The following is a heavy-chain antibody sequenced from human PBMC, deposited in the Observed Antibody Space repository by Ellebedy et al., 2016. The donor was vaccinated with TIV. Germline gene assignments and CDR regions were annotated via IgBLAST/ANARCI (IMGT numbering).Heavy chain of an antibody. CDR3: ARSAGDSSGWFVS. CDR1: GFRFAGHA. Sequence: PGGSLRLSCAASGFRFAGHAMSCVPQAQGKGLEWVSSITGSFDKIYYRYSVRGRFSISRDNSRDTLYLDMNSLRCEDTALYSCARSAGDSSGWFVSWGQGTVVIVSS. D-gene: IGHD3-22*01. V-gene: IGHV3-23*01. J-gene: IGHJ5*01. CDR2: ITGSFDKI.